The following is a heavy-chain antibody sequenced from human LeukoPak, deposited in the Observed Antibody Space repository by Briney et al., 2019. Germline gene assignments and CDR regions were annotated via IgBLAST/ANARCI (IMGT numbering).Heavy chain of an antibody. CDR3: ARGEYGDGDRGKCDY. J-gene: IGHJ4*02. CDR2: INHSGST. CDR1: VGSFSGYY. Sequence: SETLSLTCAVYVGSFSGYYWSWIRQPPGKGLEWIGEINHSGSTNYNPSLKSRVTISVDTSKNQFSLKLSSVTAADTAVYYCARGEYGDGDRGKCDYWGQGNLVTVSS. V-gene: IGHV4-34*01. D-gene: IGHD4-17*01.